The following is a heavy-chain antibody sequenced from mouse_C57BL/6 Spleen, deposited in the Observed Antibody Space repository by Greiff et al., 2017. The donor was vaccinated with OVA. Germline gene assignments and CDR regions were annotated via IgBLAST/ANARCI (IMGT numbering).Heavy chain of an antibody. J-gene: IGHJ2*01. D-gene: IGHD2-1*01. CDR3: TRGGPGNSYYFDY. Sequence: EVMLVESGAGLVKPGGSLKLSCAASGFTFSSYAMSWVRQTPEKRLEWVAYISSGGDYIYYADTVKGRFTISRDNARNTLYLQMSSLKSEDTAMYYCTRGGPGNSYYFDYWGQGTTLTVSS. CDR1: GFTFSSYA. V-gene: IGHV5-9-1*02. CDR2: ISSGGDYI.